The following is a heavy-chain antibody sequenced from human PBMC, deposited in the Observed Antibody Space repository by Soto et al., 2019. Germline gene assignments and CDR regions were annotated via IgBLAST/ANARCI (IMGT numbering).Heavy chain of an antibody. CDR1: GGSFSGYY. CDR2: INHSGST. V-gene: IGHV4-34*01. Sequence: SETLSLTCAVYGGSFSGYYWSWIRQPPGKGLEWIGEINHSGSTNYNPSLKSRVTISVDTSKNQFSLKLSSVTAADTAVYYCARCSRGQWLVVNWFDPWGQGTLVTVYS. CDR3: ARCSRGQWLVVNWFDP. J-gene: IGHJ5*02. D-gene: IGHD6-19*01.